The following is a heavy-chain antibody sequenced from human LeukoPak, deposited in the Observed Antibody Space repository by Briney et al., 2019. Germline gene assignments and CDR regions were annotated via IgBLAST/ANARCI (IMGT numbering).Heavy chain of an antibody. Sequence: SETLSLTCTVSGGSFSSYYWSWFRQPPGKGLEWLGYIYYSGSTNYNPSLKSRVTISVDTSKNQFSLKLSSVTAADTAVYYCASSMVRGAHLYGMDVWGQGTTVTVSS. CDR2: IYYSGST. CDR3: ASSMVRGAHLYGMDV. V-gene: IGHV4-59*01. CDR1: GGSFSSYY. J-gene: IGHJ6*02. D-gene: IGHD3-10*01.